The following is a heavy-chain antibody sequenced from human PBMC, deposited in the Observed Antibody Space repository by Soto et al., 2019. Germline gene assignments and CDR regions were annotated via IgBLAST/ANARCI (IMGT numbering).Heavy chain of an antibody. J-gene: IGHJ6*02. V-gene: IGHV3-30-3*01. Sequence: QVQLVESGGGVVQPGRSLRLSCAASGFTFSSYAMHWVHQAPGKELEWVAVISYDGSNKYYADSVKGRFTISRDNSKNMLYLQLNSLRAEDTAVYYCARDRGSGRDYYYGMDVWGQATTVTVSS. D-gene: IGHD3-10*01. CDR3: ARDRGSGRDYYYGMDV. CDR2: ISYDGSNK. CDR1: GFTFSSYA.